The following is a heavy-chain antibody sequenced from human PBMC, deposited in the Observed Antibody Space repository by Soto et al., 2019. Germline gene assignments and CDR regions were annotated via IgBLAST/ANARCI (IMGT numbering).Heavy chain of an antibody. Sequence: GGSLRLSCAASGFTFSSYAMSWVRQAPGKGLEWVSAISGSGGSTYYADSVKGRFTISRDNSKNTLYLQMNSLRAEDTAVYYCAKDRGTSIAVAGIFDYWGQGTLVTVSS. D-gene: IGHD6-19*01. J-gene: IGHJ4*02. V-gene: IGHV3-23*01. CDR3: AKDRGTSIAVAGIFDY. CDR2: ISGSGGST. CDR1: GFTFSSYA.